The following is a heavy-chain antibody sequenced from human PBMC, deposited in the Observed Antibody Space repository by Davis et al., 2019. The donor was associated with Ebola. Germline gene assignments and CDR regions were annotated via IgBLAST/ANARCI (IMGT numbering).Heavy chain of an antibody. Sequence: APVKVSCKASGYTFTSYDINWVRQATGQGLEWMGWMNPNSGNTGYAQKFQGRVTMTRDTSITTAYMELTSLTSEDTAVYYCARGYADYHKEFDYWGQGALVTVSS. D-gene: IGHD4-17*01. V-gene: IGHV1-8*01. CDR2: MNPNSGNT. CDR1: GYTFTSYD. CDR3: ARGYADYHKEFDY. J-gene: IGHJ4*02.